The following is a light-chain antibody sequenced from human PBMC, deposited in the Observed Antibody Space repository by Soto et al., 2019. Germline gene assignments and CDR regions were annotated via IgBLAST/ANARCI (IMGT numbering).Light chain of an antibody. CDR1: QGISSY. V-gene: IGKV1-8*01. Sequence: AIRMTQSPSSFSASTGDRVTITCRASQGISSYLAWYQQKPGKAPKLLIYAPSTLQSGVPSRFSGSGSGTDFTLTISCLQSEDFAVYYCQQYVDSPWTFGQGTKVEI. CDR3: QQYVDSPWT. J-gene: IGKJ1*01. CDR2: APS.